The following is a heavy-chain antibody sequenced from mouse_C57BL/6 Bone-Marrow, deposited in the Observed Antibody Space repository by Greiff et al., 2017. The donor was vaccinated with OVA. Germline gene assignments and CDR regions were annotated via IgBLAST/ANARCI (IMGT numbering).Heavy chain of an antibody. CDR2: INYDGSST. V-gene: IGHV5-16*01. D-gene: IGHD2-1*01. CDR3: ARGGNYFYYLDD. J-gene: IGHJ2*01. Sequence: EVQLVESEGGLVQPGSSMKLSCTASGFTFSDYYMAWVRQVPEKGLEWVANINYDGSSTYYLDSLKSRFIISRDNTTNILYLQLSSLKSEDTAADYCARGGNYFYYLDDWGQGTTLTVSS. CDR1: GFTFSDYY.